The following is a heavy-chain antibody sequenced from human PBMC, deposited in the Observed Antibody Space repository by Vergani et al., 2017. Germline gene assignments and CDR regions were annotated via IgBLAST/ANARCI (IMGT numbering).Heavy chain of an antibody. V-gene: IGHV4-59*11. CDR2: IHYSENS. Sequence: QVQLQESGPGLVKSSETLSLTCSVSFDSIRNLYCNWIRQPPGKGLEWIGSIHYSENSNYNPSLKTRVTISVDTSKNQFSLTLTSVTAADTAVYYCAKEGMITFGGVIAYWGQGTLVTVSS. CDR3: AKEGMITFGGVIAY. CDR1: FDSIRNLY. J-gene: IGHJ4*02. D-gene: IGHD3-16*02.